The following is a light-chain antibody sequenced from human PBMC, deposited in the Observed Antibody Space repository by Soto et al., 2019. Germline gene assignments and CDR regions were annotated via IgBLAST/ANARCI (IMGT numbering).Light chain of an antibody. CDR1: QSISNS. CDR2: TTS. V-gene: IGKV1-39*01. Sequence: DIQMTQSPSSLSASVGDRVTITCRASQSISNSLNWYQQKPGKAPDLLIYTTSSLQSGVPSRFSGSESGTDFTLTISSLQPEDFATYYCQQCYSTPPTFGGGTNVEIK. J-gene: IGKJ4*01. CDR3: QQCYSTPPT.